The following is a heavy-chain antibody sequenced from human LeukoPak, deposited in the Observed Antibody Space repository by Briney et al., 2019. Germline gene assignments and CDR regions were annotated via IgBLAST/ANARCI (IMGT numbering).Heavy chain of an antibody. CDR2: IYTSGST. CDR1: GGSTSSYY. J-gene: IGHJ2*01. CDR3: ARVAGSYRGSSWHSYRNWYFDL. V-gene: IGHV4-4*07. Sequence: PSETLSLTCTVSGGSTSSYYWSWIRQPAGKGLEWIGRIYTSGSTNYNPSLKSRVTMSVDTSKNQFSLKLSSVTAADTAVYYCARVAGSYRGSSWHSYRNWYFDLWGRGTLVTVSS. D-gene: IGHD6-13*01.